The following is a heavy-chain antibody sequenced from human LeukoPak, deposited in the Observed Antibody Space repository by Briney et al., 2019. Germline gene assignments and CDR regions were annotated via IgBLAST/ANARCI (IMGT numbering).Heavy chain of an antibody. CDR1: GFTFSSYA. D-gene: IGHD3-22*01. V-gene: IGHV3-23*01. CDR3: AKDLPVTISSSGYLNDY. Sequence: PGGSLKLSCAASGFTFSSYAMSWVRQAPGKGLEWVSAISGSGGSTYYADSVKGRFTISRDNSKNTLYLQMNSLRAEDTAVYYCAKDLPVTISSSGYLNDYWGQGTLVTVSS. J-gene: IGHJ4*02. CDR2: ISGSGGST.